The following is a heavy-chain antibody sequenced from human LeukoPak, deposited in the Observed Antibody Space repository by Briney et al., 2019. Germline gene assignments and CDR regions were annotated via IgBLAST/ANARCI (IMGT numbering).Heavy chain of an antibody. CDR3: ERDRGVRSSAFDI. J-gene: IGHJ3*02. Sequence: GASVKVSCKASGYTFTGYYMHWMRQAPGQGLEWMGWINPNSGGTNYAQKFQGRVTMTRDTSISTAYMELSRLRSDDTAVYYCERDRGVRSSAFDIWGQGTMVTVSS. CDR1: GYTFTGYY. D-gene: IGHD3-10*01. CDR2: INPNSGGT. V-gene: IGHV1-2*02.